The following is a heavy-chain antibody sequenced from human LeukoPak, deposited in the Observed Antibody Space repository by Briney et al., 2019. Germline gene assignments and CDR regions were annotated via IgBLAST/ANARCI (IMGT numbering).Heavy chain of an antibody. V-gene: IGHV3-23*01. D-gene: IGHD2-15*01. CDR1: GFTFSSYA. Sequence: GGSLRLSCAASGFTFSSYAMSWVRQVPGKGLEWVSGISASGYSTYYADSVQGRFTISRDNSKSTLCLQMNSLRAEDTAVYYCAKQLGYCSDGSCYFPYWGQGTLVTVSS. CDR2: ISASGYST. J-gene: IGHJ4*02. CDR3: AKQLGYCSDGSCYFPY.